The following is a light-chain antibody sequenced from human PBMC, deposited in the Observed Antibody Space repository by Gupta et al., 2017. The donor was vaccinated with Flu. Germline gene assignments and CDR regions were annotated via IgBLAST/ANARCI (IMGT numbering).Light chain of an antibody. J-gene: IGLJ1*01. CDR2: VNI. V-gene: IGLV1-40*01. CDR1: SSNIGAGFD. CDR3: QSYDSSLTAHV. Sequence: QSVLTQPPSVSGAPGQRVTISCTGRSSNIGAGFDVHWYRQLPGTAPKLLIYVNINRPSGVPDRFSASNSGTSASLAIAGLQADDEADYYCQSYDSSLTAHVFGTGTKVTGL.